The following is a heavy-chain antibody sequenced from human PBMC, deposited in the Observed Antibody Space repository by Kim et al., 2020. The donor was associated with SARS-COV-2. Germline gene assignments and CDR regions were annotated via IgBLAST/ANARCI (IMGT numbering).Heavy chain of an antibody. CDR1: GVSISGYY. CDR2: MDYSGNT. CDR3: ARTYSTRWYYWEF. Sequence: SETLSLTCSVSGVSISGYYWSWIRQSPGKGLEWIGDMDYSGNTKYNPSLESRATISGDTSKKLFSLTLTFVTEADTAGYYCARTYSTRWYYWEFWGRGT. J-gene: IGHJ2*01. V-gene: IGHV4-59*13. D-gene: IGHD6-13*01.